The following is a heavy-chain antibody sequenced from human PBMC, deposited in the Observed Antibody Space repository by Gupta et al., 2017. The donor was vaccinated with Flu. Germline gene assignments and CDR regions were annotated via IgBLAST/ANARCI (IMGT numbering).Heavy chain of an antibody. Sequence: WGWIRQPPGKGLEWMGSMYYRGNTFYNQSLKIRGTISVDTYKNKFSLNLRSVTAEDTAVSSCARVVGCKDNCGYLGDGMDVWGQGTTVTVSS. J-gene: IGHJ6*02. D-gene: IGHD1-20*01. CDR3: ARVVGCKDNCGYLGDGMDV. CDR2: MYYRGNT. V-gene: IGHV4-39*01.